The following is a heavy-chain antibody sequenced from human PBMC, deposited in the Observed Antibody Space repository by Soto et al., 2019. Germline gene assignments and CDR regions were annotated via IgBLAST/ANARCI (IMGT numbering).Heavy chain of an antibody. J-gene: IGHJ4*02. V-gene: IGHV1-3*01. Sequence: QVPLVQSGAEVKKPGASVKVSCKASGYTFTSYAMHWVRQAPGQRLEWMGWINAGNGNTKYSQKFQGRVTITRDTSASTAYMELSSLRSEDTAVYYCARRYCSGGSCRIDYWGQGTLVTVSS. CDR1: GYTFTSYA. CDR3: ARRYCSGGSCRIDY. CDR2: INAGNGNT. D-gene: IGHD2-15*01.